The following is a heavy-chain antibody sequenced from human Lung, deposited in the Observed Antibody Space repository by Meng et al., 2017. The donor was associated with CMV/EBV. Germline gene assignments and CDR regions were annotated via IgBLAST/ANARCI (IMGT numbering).Heavy chain of an antibody. J-gene: IGHJ4*02. V-gene: IGHV4-4*07. CDR2: LYPDGST. CDR3: ARTPVRFCNTHMCYAFDY. D-gene: IGHD2-2*01. CDR1: SDSITNYF. Sequence: QEQLQESGPRLVKPSETLSVTCIASSDSITNYFWSWVRQPAGKGLEWIGRLYPDGSTDYNPSLSSRLTLSLDTSKIRFSLKLRSVTAADTAIYYCARTPVRFCNTHMCYAFDYWGQGALVTVSS.